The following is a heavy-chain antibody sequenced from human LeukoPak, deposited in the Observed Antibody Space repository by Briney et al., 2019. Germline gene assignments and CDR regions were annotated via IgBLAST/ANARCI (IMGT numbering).Heavy chain of an antibody. D-gene: IGHD3-22*01. V-gene: IGHV4-4*07. CDR1: GASISSYY. Sequence: PSQTLSLTCTVSGASISSYYWSWIRQPAGNGLEWIGRVYASGSTSYNPSFKRRVPMSVDTSKNQFSLRLSSVTAADTAVYYYARDYSAGRGYYDYWGQGTLVTVSS. J-gene: IGHJ4*02. CDR3: ARDYSAGRGYYDY. CDR2: VYASGST.